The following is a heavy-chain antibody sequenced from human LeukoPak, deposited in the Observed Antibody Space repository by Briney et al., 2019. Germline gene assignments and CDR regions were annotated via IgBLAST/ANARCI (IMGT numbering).Heavy chain of an antibody. Sequence: SETLSLTCTVSSANTSSYYWNRSRQPPGKGLEWIGYIYYSGSTNYNPSLKSRVTISVDTSKNQFSLKLSSVTAADTPVYYCASYLGRYGDYPPGNGTDVWGQGTTVTVSS. V-gene: IGHV4-59*01. J-gene: IGHJ6*02. CDR3: ASYLGRYGDYPPGNGTDV. CDR1: SANTSSYY. CDR2: IYYSGST. D-gene: IGHD4-17*01.